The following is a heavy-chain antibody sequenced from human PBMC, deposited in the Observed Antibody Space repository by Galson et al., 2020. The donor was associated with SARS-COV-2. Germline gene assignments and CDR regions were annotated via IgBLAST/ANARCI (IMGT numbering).Heavy chain of an antibody. Sequence: HGESLKISCKGSGYSFTSYWISWVRQMPGKGLEWMGRIDPSDSSTNYSPSFQGHVTISADKSISTAYLQWSSLKASDTAMYYCASGGVYCSGGSCYVRFDPWGQGTLVTVSS. D-gene: IGHD2-15*01. CDR3: ASGGVYCSGGSCYVRFDP. J-gene: IGHJ5*02. CDR1: GYSFTSYW. CDR2: IDPSDSST. V-gene: IGHV5-10-1*01.